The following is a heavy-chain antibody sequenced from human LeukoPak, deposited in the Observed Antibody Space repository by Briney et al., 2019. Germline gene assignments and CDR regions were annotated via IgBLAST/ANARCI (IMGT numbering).Heavy chain of an antibody. Sequence: SVKVSCKVSGYTLTELSMHWVRQAPGQGLEWMGGIIPIFGTANYAQKFQGRVTITADKSTSTAYMELSSLRSEDTAVYYCARDGRDCSGGSCYWGQGTLVTVSS. CDR1: GYTLTELS. CDR3: ARDGRDCSGGSCY. CDR2: IIPIFGTA. J-gene: IGHJ4*02. V-gene: IGHV1-69*06. D-gene: IGHD2-15*01.